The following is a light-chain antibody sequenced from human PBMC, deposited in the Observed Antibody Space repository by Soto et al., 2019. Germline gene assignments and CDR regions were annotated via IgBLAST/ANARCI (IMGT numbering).Light chain of an antibody. Sequence: QSALTQPASVSGSPGQSITISCTGTSSDVGGYNHVSWYQQHPGKVPKLMIYDVSNRPSGVSNRFSGSKSGNTASTISGLQAEDEADYYCSSYTSSSTVLFGGGTQLTVL. CDR3: SSYTSSSTVL. CDR2: DVS. V-gene: IGLV2-14*01. CDR1: SSDVGGYNH. J-gene: IGLJ2*01.